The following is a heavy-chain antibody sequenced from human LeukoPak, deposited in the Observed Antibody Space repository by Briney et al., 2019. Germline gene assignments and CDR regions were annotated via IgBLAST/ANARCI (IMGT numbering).Heavy chain of an antibody. V-gene: IGHV3-48*01. CDR1: GFTFSSYS. J-gene: IGHJ6*03. Sequence: PGGSLRLSCAASGFTFSSYSMNWVRQAPGKGLEWVSYISSSSSTIYYADSVKGRFTISRDNAKNSLYLQMNSLRAEDTAVYYCARGRHITTSYCYYMDVWGKGTTVTVSS. D-gene: IGHD3-3*01. CDR3: ARGRHITTSYCYYMDV. CDR2: ISSSSSTI.